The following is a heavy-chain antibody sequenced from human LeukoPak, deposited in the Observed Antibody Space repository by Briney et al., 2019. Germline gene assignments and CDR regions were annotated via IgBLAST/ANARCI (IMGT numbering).Heavy chain of an antibody. CDR2: IRYDGSNK. CDR3: ARDEARVTIFGVARVY. CDR1: GFTFSSYG. D-gene: IGHD3-3*01. V-gene: IGHV3-30*02. J-gene: IGHJ4*02. Sequence: GGSLRLSCAASGFTFSSYGMHWVRQAPGKGLEWVAFIRYDGSNKYYADSVKGRFTISRDNSKNTLYLQMNSLRAEDTAVYYCARDEARVTIFGVARVYWGQGTLVTVSS.